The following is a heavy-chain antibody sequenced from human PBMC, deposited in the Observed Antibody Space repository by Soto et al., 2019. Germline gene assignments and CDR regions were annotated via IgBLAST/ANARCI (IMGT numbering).Heavy chain of an antibody. D-gene: IGHD6-13*01. V-gene: IGHV5-51*01. CDR2: IDPGDSDT. CDR3: ARQDIAAAVTGRDGMDV. Sequence: GESLKISCWSSGYSFSSYWIGWVRQIPGKGLEWMGIIDPGDSDTRYSPSFQGQVTISADKSISTAYLQWSSLKASDTAMYYCARQDIAAAVTGRDGMDVWGQGTTVTV. J-gene: IGHJ6*02. CDR1: GYSFSSYW.